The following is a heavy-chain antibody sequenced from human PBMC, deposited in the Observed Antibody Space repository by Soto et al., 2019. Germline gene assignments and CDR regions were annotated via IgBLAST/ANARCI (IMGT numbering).Heavy chain of an antibody. V-gene: IGHV3-7*01. Sequence: GGSLRLSCAASGFTFSTDWMTWVRQAPGKGLEWLANIKEDGSETHSLDSVKGRFAISRDNSKNSLYLQMNSLRAEDTAVYYCARLRGDYFDYWGQGTLVTVSS. CDR1: GFTFSTDW. J-gene: IGHJ4*02. CDR2: IKEDGSET. CDR3: ARLRGDYFDY.